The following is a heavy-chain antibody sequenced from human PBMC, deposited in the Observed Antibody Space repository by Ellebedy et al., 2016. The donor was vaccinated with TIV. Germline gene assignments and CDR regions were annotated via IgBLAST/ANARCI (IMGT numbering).Heavy chain of an antibody. Sequence: SEPLSLTXTVSGGSVSSGSYYWSWIRQPPGKGLEWIGYIYYSGSTNYNPSLKSRVTISVDTSKNQFSLKLSSVTAADTAVYYCARGGSEWLLRYFDYWGQGTLVTVSS. CDR2: IYYSGST. J-gene: IGHJ4*02. CDR1: GGSVSSGSYY. CDR3: ARGGSEWLLRYFDY. D-gene: IGHD3-22*01. V-gene: IGHV4-61*01.